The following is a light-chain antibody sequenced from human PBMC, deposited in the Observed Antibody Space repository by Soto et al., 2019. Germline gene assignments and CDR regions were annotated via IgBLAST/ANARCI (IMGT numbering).Light chain of an antibody. CDR1: QSISRN. V-gene: IGKV3-15*01. J-gene: IGKJ5*01. CDR3: QQYNIWHPYT. CDR2: GAS. Sequence: EILITQSPAGLSASPGERATLSCRASQSISRNLAWYQQKPGQAPRLIIYGASSRANGIPARFSGSGSGTEFTLTLSGLQSEDFALYYCQQYNIWHPYTFGQGTRLEIK.